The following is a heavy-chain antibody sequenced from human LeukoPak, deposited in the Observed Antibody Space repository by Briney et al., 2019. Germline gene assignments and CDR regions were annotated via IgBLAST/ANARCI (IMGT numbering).Heavy chain of an antibody. V-gene: IGHV1-8*01. J-gene: IGHJ4*02. CDR2: MNHNSGKT. CDR3: ARRRWLLYYFDY. Sequence: ASVKVSCKASGYTFTSYDINWVRQAPGQGVEWMGWMNHNSGKTGYIQKFQGRVTMTRNTSITTAYMEQSSLRSEDTAVYYCARRRWLLYYFDYWVQGTLVTVSS. D-gene: IGHD5-12*01. CDR1: GYTFTSYD.